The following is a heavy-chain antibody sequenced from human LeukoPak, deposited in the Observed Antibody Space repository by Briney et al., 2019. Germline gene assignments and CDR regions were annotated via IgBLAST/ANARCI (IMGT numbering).Heavy chain of an antibody. Sequence: GGSLRLSCAVSGFTFDSYAXTWVRXAPGKGLEWVSAITDSGSATFYADSVKGRFIISRDSSKNTLYLQMSSLRAEDTAVYYCAKLTSGWFEDYWGQGTLVTVSS. V-gene: IGHV3-23*01. D-gene: IGHD6-19*01. CDR1: GFTFDSYA. CDR2: ITDSGSAT. CDR3: AKLTSGWFEDY. J-gene: IGHJ4*02.